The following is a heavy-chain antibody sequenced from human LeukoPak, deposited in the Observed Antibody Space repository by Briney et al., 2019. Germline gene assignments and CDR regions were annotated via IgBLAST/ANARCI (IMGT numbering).Heavy chain of an antibody. CDR3: ARASLDIVVVPAAHYYYYYGMDV. D-gene: IGHD2-2*03. CDR2: VNPNSGGT. V-gene: IGHV1-2*04. CDR1: GDTFTYYY. J-gene: IGHJ6*02. Sequence: ASLTASFKPSGDTFTYYYMHWVRQAPGQGLEWMGWVNPNSGGTNYAQKFQGWVTMTRDTSISTAYMELSRLRSDDTAVYYCARASLDIVVVPAAHYYYYYGMDVWGQGTTVTVSS.